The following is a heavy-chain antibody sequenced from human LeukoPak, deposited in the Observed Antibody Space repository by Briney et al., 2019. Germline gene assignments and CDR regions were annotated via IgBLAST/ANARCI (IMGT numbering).Heavy chain of an antibody. Sequence: SETLSLTCAVYGGSFSGYYWSWIRQPPGKGLEWIGEINHSGSTNYNPSLKSRVTISVDTSKNQFSLKLSSVTAADTAVYHCARVGRGYSYGYADYWGQGTLVTVSS. D-gene: IGHD5-18*01. CDR3: ARVGRGYSYGYADY. J-gene: IGHJ4*02. CDR2: INHSGST. V-gene: IGHV4-34*01. CDR1: GGSFSGYY.